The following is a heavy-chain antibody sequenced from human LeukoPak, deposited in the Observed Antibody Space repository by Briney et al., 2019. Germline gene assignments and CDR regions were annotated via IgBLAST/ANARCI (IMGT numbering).Heavy chain of an antibody. CDR1: GFTFSAYY. CDR2: ISSSGYTM. CDR3: ARVGPAAAGRGYWYFDL. V-gene: IGHV3-11*01. J-gene: IGHJ2*01. D-gene: IGHD6-13*01. Sequence: GGPLRLSCAASGFTFSAYYMSWIRQALGKGLEWLSYISSSGYTMYYADSVKGRFTISRDNTKNSVYLQMNSLRAEDTAVYYCARVGPAAAGRGYWYFDLWGRGTLVTVS.